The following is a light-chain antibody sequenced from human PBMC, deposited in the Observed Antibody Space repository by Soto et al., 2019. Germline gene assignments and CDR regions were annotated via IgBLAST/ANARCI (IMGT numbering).Light chain of an antibody. V-gene: IGKV3-15*01. CDR3: QQYNNRPPDT. CDR1: QSVNSN. CDR2: GAS. Sequence: EIVMTQSPATLSVSPGERATLSCRASQSVNSNLAWYQQKPGQAPRLLIYGASTRVAGIPARFSGSGSGTEFSLTIGSLQSEDFAVYYCQQYNNRPPDTFGQGTKLEIK. J-gene: IGKJ2*01.